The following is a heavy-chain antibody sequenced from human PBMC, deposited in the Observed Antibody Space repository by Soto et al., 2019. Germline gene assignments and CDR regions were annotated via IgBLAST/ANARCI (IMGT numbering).Heavy chain of an antibody. J-gene: IGHJ5*02. CDR3: ARVGAAAGLDP. Sequence: SETLSLTCTVSGGSISSGDYYWSWIRQPPGKGLEWIGYIYYSGSTYYNPSLKSRVTISVDTSKNQFSLKLSSVTAADTAVYYCARVGAAAGLDPWGQGTLVTVYS. V-gene: IGHV4-30-4*01. D-gene: IGHD6-13*01. CDR1: GGSISSGDYY. CDR2: IYYSGST.